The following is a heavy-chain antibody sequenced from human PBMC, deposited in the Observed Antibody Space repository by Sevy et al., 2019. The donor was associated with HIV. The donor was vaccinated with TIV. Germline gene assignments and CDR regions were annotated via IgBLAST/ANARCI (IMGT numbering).Heavy chain of an antibody. V-gene: IGHV4-59*01. CDR1: GGSISNYY. CDR2: IYHTGIT. J-gene: IGHJ6*02. D-gene: IGHD3-9*01. Sequence: SETLSLTCTVSGGSISNYYWSWIRQPPGKGLEWIGYIYHTGITKNNPSLKSRVTLSVDTSKNQFSLKFSSVTAADTAVYYCAREPPYYDILAGYSYGMDVWGQGTTVTVSS. CDR3: AREPPYYDILAGYSYGMDV.